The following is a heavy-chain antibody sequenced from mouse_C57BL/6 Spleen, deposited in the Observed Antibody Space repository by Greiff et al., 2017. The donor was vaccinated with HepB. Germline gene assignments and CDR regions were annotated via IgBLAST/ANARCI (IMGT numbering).Heavy chain of an antibody. Sequence: VQLQQSGPELVKPGASVKISCKASGYTFTDYYMNWVKQSHGKSLEWIGDINPNNGGTSYNQKFKGKATLTVDKSSSTAYMELRSLTSEDSAVYYCARADGSPWYFDVWGTGTTVTVSS. CDR1: GYTFTDYY. J-gene: IGHJ1*03. CDR2: INPNNGGT. V-gene: IGHV1-26*01. CDR3: ARADGSPWYFDV. D-gene: IGHD2-3*01.